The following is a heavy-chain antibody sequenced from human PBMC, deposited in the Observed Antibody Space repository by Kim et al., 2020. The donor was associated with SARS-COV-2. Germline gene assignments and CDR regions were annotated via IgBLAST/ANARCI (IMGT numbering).Heavy chain of an antibody. D-gene: IGHD6-19*01. V-gene: IGHV3-30*01. Sequence: YADSVKGRFTISRDNAKNTLYLQMNSLRAEDTAVYYCASAGGGRSFLFDYWGQGTLVTVSS. J-gene: IGHJ4*02. CDR3: ASAGGGRSFLFDY.